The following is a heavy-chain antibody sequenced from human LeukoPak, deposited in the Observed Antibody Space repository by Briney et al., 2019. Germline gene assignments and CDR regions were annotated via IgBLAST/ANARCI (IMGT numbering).Heavy chain of an antibody. CDR3: ARGLPYCSSTSCYSSYFDY. V-gene: IGHV1-69*05. CDR1: GGTFSSYA. CDR2: IIPIFGTA. J-gene: IGHJ4*02. D-gene: IGHD2-2*02. Sequence: SVKVSCKASGGTFSSYAISWVRQAPGQGLEWMGGIIPIFGTANYAQKFQGRVTITTDESTSTAYMELSSLRSEDTAVYYCARGLPYCSSTSCYSSYFDYWGQGTLVTVSS.